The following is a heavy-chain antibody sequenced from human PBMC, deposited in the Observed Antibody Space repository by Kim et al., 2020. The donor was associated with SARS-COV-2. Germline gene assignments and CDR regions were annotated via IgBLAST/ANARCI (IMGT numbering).Heavy chain of an antibody. CDR1: GFTFSSYG. CDR3: ARERGRGYRYGWVYYYYGMDV. J-gene: IGHJ6*02. V-gene: IGHV3-33*05. D-gene: IGHD5-18*01. CDR2: ISYDGSNK. Sequence: GGSLRLSCAASGFTFSSYGMHWVRQAPGKGLEWVAVISYDGSNKYYADSVKGRFTISRDNSKNTLYLQMNSLRAEDTAVYYCARERGRGYRYGWVYYYYGMDVWGQGTTVTVSS.